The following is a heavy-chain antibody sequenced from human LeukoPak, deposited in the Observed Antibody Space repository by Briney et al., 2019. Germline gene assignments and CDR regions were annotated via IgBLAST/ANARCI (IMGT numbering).Heavy chain of an antibody. CDR3: AKGNWRYFDY. D-gene: IGHD1-1*01. Sequence: GGSLRLSCAASAFTFSTYVMSWVRQAPGKGLEWVSAISGSGGSTYYADSVKGRFTISRDNSKNTLYLQMNSLGADDTAVYYCAKGNWRYFDYWGQGTLVTVSS. CDR1: AFTFSTYV. J-gene: IGHJ4*02. CDR2: ISGSGGST. V-gene: IGHV3-23*01.